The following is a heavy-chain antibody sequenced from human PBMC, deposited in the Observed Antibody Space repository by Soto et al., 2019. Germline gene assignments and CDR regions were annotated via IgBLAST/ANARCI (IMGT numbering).Heavy chain of an antibody. CDR3: AILDYYDSTGYWVDY. V-gene: IGHV4-59*08. CDR1: GGSISDYY. CDR2: IYYSGST. J-gene: IGHJ4*02. Sequence: SETLSLTCTVSGGSISDYYWSWIRQPPGKGLEWIGYIYYSGSTNYNPSLKSRITISVDTSKNQFSLKLSSVTAADTAVYYCAILDYYDSTGYWVDYWGQGTLVTVSS. D-gene: IGHD3-22*01.